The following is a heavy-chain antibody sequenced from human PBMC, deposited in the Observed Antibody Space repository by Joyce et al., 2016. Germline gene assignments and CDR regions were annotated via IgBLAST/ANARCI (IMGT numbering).Heavy chain of an antibody. J-gene: IGHJ3*02. CDR2: IKTITEGETT. Sequence: EVQLVESGGGLVKPGGSLRLSCAASGFTFNNAGMNWVRQAPGKGLEWVGRIKTITEGETTDYAAPVKGRFTISRDDSENTLYLQMNSLRTEDTAVYYCTTPYTGSRWAFAIWGQGTMVTVSS. D-gene: IGHD1-26*01. CDR1: GFTFNNAG. V-gene: IGHV3-15*01. CDR3: TTPYTGSRWAFAI.